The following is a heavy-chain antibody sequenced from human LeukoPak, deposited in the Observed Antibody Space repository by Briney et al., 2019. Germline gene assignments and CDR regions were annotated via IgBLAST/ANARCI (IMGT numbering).Heavy chain of an antibody. CDR3: ARGPFGSIFGVVRGGGFDP. Sequence: GGSLRLSCAASGFTFSSYAMHWVRQAPGKGLEWVAVISYDGSNKYYADSVKGRFTISRDNSKNTLYLQMNSLRAEDTAVYYCARGPFGSIFGVVRGGGFDPWGQGTLDTVSS. D-gene: IGHD3-3*01. J-gene: IGHJ5*02. CDR2: ISYDGSNK. V-gene: IGHV3-30-3*01. CDR1: GFTFSSYA.